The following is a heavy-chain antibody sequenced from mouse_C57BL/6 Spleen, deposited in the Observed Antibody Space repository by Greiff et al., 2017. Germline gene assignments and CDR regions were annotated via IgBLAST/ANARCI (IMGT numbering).Heavy chain of an antibody. J-gene: IGHJ4*01. CDR3: ARGYNYYGSSPLYAMDY. CDR2: ISRGSSTI. V-gene: IGHV5-17*01. CDR1: GFTFSDYG. D-gene: IGHD1-1*01. Sequence: EVQLVESGGGLVKPGASLKLSCAASGFTFSDYGMHWVRQAPEKGLEWVAYISRGSSTIYYADTVKGRFTISRDNATNTLFLQMTSLRSEDTAMFYCARGYNYYGSSPLYAMDYWGQGTSVTVSS.